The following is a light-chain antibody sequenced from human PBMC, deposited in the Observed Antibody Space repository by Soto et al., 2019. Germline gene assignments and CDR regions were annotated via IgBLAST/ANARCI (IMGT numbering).Light chain of an antibody. J-gene: IGKJ5*01. CDR2: GVS. CDR3: QQYGSSPLIT. CDR1: QRLSASD. Sequence: EIVLTQPPGTLSLSPGQRATLSCRASQRLSASDIAWYQQKPGQAPXFXXYGVSSRATGIPDRFSGSGSGTDFTLPISRLEPEDFAVYHCQQYGSSPLITFGQGTRLEIK. V-gene: IGKV3-20*01.